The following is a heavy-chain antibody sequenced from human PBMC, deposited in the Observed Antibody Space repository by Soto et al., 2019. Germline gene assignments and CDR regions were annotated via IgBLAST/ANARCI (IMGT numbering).Heavy chain of an antibody. J-gene: IGHJ5*02. CDR1: GFTFSGSA. V-gene: IGHV3-73*02. CDR2: IRSKANSYAT. CDR3: TRSSYDILTCYVS. D-gene: IGHD3-9*01. Sequence: EVQLVESGGGLVQPGGSLKLSCAASGFTFSGSAMHWVRQASGKGLEWVGRIRSKANSYATAYAASVKGRFTISRDDSKNTAYLQMNSLKTEDTAVYYCTRSSYDILTCYVSWGQGTLVTVSS.